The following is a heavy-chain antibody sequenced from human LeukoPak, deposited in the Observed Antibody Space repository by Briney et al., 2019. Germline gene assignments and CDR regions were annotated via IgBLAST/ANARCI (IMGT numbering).Heavy chain of an antibody. CDR3: ARSRGLFSSWYADY. V-gene: IGHV1-2*02. Sequence: ASVKVSCKASGYTFTGYYMHWVRRAPGQGLEWMGWINPNSGGTNYAQKFQGRVTMTRDTSISTAYMELSRLRSDDTAVYSCARSRGLFSSWYADYWGQGTLVTVSS. CDR1: GYTFTGYY. D-gene: IGHD6-13*01. J-gene: IGHJ4*02. CDR2: INPNSGGT.